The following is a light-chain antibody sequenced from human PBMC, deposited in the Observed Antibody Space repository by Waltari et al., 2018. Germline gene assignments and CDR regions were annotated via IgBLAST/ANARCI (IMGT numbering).Light chain of an antibody. CDR2: DAS. CDR3: QQRSNWPPEIT. Sequence: EIVLTQSPATLSLSPGDRATLSCRASQSVSSYLAWYQQKPGQVPRLLIYDASNRATGIPARFSGSGSGTDFTLTISSLEPEDSAVYYCQQRSNWPPEITFGQGTRLEIK. J-gene: IGKJ5*01. CDR1: QSVSSY. V-gene: IGKV3-11*01.